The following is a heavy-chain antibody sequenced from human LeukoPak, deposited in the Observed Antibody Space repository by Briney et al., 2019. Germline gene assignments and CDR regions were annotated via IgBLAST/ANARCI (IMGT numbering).Heavy chain of an antibody. J-gene: IGHJ4*02. V-gene: IGHV4-39*01. CDR3: ARNGRSGRFKPGERTAPAF. CDR2: IYYTGST. Sequence: PSQTLSLTCTVSGGSISSGGYYWGWIRQPPGKGLEWIGNIYYTGSTYYNPSLKGRVTISIDTSKNQFSLKLSSVTAADTAVYYCARNGRSGRFKPGERTAPAFWGQGTLVTVSS. CDR1: GGSISSGGYY. D-gene: IGHD3-10*01.